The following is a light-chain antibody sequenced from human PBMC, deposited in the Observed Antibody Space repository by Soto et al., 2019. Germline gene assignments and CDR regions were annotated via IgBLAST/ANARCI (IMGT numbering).Light chain of an antibody. J-gene: IGKJ4*01. CDR3: QQRVNWLT. Sequence: EIVLTQSPAILSLSPGERATLSCRASQSVGTYLDWYQQKLGQAPRLLIYDASNRATGIPARFGGSGSGTDFTLTISSLEPEEFAVYYCQQRVNWLTFGGGTKVEL. V-gene: IGKV3-11*01. CDR1: QSVGTY. CDR2: DAS.